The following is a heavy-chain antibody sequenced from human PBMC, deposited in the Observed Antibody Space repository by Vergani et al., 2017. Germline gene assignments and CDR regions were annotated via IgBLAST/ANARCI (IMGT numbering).Heavy chain of an antibody. CDR2: ISGSGGST. D-gene: IGHD1-7*01. V-gene: IGHV3-23*01. Sequence: EVQLLESGGGLVQPGGSLRLSCAASGFTFSSYAMSWVRQAPGKGLEWVSAISGSGGSTYYADSVKGRFTISRDNSKNTLYLQMNSLRAEDTAVYYCARPITGTTHAFDIWGQGTMVTVSS. CDR3: ARPITGTTHAFDI. J-gene: IGHJ3*02. CDR1: GFTFSSYA.